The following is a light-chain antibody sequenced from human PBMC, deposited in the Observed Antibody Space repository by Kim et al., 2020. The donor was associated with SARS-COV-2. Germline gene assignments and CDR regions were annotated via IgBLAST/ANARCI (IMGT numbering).Light chain of an antibody. CDR1: KTNVGSYDY. Sequence: QSALTQPPSASGSPGQSVTISCTGTKTNVGSYDYVSWYQQHPGKGPRLIIYEVTKRPSGVPDRFSGSKSDHTATLTVSGLQAEDEADYYCSSYSGTNALRIFGGGTQLTVL. V-gene: IGLV2-8*01. CDR2: EVT. CDR3: SSYSGTNALRI. J-gene: IGLJ2*01.